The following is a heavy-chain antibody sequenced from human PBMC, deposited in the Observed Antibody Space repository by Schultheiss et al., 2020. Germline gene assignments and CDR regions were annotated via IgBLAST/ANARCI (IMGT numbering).Heavy chain of an antibody. CDR2: IYTSGST. V-gene: IGHV4-61*02. Sequence: SQTLSLTCTVSGGSISSGSYYWSWIRQPAGKGLEWIGRIYTSGSTNYNPSLKSRVTLSVDASKNQFSLKLSSVTAADTAVYYCARGVNSYDSSGSNYWGQGTLVTVSS. D-gene: IGHD3-22*01. J-gene: IGHJ4*02. CDR1: GGSISSGSYY. CDR3: ARGVNSYDSSGSNY.